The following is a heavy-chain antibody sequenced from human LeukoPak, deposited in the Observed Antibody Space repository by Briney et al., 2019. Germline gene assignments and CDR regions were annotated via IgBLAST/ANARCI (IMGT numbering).Heavy chain of an antibody. CDR2: INSDGSST. CDR1: GFTFSSYW. Sequence: GSLSLSCAASGFTFSSYWMHWVRPAPGKGLVWVSRINSDGSSTSYADSVKGRFTISRDNAKNTLYLQMNSLRAEDTAVYYCAIAPRINWFDPWGQGTLVTVSS. V-gene: IGHV3-74*01. CDR3: AIAPRINWFDP. J-gene: IGHJ5*02. D-gene: IGHD2/OR15-2a*01.